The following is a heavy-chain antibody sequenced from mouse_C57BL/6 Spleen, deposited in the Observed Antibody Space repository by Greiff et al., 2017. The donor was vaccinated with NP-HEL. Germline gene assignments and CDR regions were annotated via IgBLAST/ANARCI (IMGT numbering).Heavy chain of an antibody. J-gene: IGHJ1*03. CDR2: IRLKSDNYAT. CDR1: GFTFSNYW. V-gene: IGHV6-3*01. CDR3: TYGSYWYFDV. D-gene: IGHD1-1*01. Sequence: EVKVEESGGGLVQPGGSMKLSCVASGFTFSNYWMNWVRQSPEKGLEWVAQIRLKSDNYATHYAESVKGRFTISRDDSKGSVYLQMNNLRAEDTGIYYCTYGSYWYFDVWGTGTTVTVSS.